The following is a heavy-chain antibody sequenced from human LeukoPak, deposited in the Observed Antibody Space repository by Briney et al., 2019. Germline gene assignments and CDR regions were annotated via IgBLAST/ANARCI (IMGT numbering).Heavy chain of an antibody. CDR1: GFTVSTNY. Sequence: GGSLRLSXAASGFTVSTNYMSWVRQAPGKGLEWVSSISSSSSYIYYADSVKGRFTISRDNAKNSLYLQMNSLRAEDTAVYYCARRLFGVVGGFDYWGQGTLVTVSS. V-gene: IGHV3-21*01. CDR2: ISSSSSYI. D-gene: IGHD3-10*01. J-gene: IGHJ4*02. CDR3: ARRLFGVVGGFDY.